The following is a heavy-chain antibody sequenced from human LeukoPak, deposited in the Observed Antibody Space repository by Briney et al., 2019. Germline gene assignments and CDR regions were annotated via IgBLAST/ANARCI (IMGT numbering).Heavy chain of an antibody. CDR3: ARETTVVTPIDY. Sequence: GGSLRLSCAASGFTFSSYSMNWVRQAPGKGLEWVSSISSSSSYIYYADSVKGRFTISRDNAKNSLYLQMNSPRAEDTAVYYCARETTVVTPIDYWGQGTLVTVSS. V-gene: IGHV3-21*01. CDR1: GFTFSSYS. D-gene: IGHD4-23*01. J-gene: IGHJ4*02. CDR2: ISSSSSYI.